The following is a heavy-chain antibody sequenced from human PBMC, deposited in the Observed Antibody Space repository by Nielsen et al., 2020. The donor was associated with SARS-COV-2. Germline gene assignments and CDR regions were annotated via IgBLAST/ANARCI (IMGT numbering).Heavy chain of an antibody. CDR3: ATITRDAFDI. CDR2: ISYSGST. D-gene: IGHD5-24*01. J-gene: IGHJ3*02. V-gene: IGHV4-39*01. Sequence: RQAPGKGLEWIGNISYSGSTYNHPSLKSRVTISVDTSKNQFSLKLSSGTAADTAVYYCATITRDAFDIWGQGTTVTVSS.